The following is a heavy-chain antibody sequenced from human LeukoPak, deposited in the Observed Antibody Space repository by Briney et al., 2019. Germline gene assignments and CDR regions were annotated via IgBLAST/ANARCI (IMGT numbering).Heavy chain of an antibody. CDR2: ISSSSRNI. CDR3: VRSQGGYYYDSSGYYQGPLDY. CDR1: GFTFSRYS. D-gene: IGHD3-22*01. V-gene: IGHV3-21*01. Sequence: PGGSLRLSCAASGFTFSRYSMNWVRQAPGKGLEWVSSISSSSRNIYYSDSVKGRFTISRDNAKNSLYLQMNSLRAEDTAVYYCVRSQGGYYYDSSGYYQGPLDYWGQGTLVTVSS. J-gene: IGHJ4*02.